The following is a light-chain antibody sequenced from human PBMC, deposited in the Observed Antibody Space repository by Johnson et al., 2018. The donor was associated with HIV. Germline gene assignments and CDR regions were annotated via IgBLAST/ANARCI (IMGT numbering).Light chain of an antibody. J-gene: IGLJ1*01. Sequence: SVLTQPPSVSAAPGQKVTISCSGSSSNIGNNYVSWYQQLPGTAPKLLIYDNNKRPSGIPDRFSGSKSGTSATLVITGLQTGDEADYYCGTWDSSLRVGFFGTGTKVTVL. CDR2: DNN. CDR1: SSNIGNNY. CDR3: GTWDSSLRVGF. V-gene: IGLV1-51*01.